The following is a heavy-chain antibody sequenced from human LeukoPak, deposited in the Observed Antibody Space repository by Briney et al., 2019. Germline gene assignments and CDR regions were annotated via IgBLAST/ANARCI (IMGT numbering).Heavy chain of an antibody. CDR1: GYTFTSYA. V-gene: IGHV1-3*01. J-gene: IGHJ4*02. CDR3: ASAWTYYYDRSGYYFDY. Sequence: GASVKVSCKASGYTFTSYAMHWVRQAPGQRLEWMGWINAGNGNTKYSQKFQGRVTITRDTSASTAYMELSSLRSEDTAVYYCASAWTYYYDRSGYYFDYWGQGTLVTVSS. CDR2: INAGNGNT. D-gene: IGHD3-22*01.